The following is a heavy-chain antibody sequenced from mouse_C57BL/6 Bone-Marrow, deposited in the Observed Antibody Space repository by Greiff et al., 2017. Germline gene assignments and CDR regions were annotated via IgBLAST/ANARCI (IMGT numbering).Heavy chain of an antibody. V-gene: IGHV5-9-1*02. D-gene: IGHD2-4*01. J-gene: IGHJ2*01. CDR3: TREAPYDYDDGDYFDY. CDR1: GFTFSSYA. CDR2: ISSGGDYI. Sequence: EVKLMESGEGLVKPGGSLKLSCAASGFTFSSYAMSWVRQTPEKRLEWVAYISSGGDYIDYADTVKGRFTISRDNARNTLYLQMRSLKSEDTAMYYCTREAPYDYDDGDYFDYWGQGTTLTVSS.